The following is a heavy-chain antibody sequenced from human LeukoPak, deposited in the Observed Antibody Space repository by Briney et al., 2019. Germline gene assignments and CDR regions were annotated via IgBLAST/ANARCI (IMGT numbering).Heavy chain of an antibody. CDR2: INHSGST. D-gene: IGHD2-15*01. CDR1: GGSFSGYY. CDR3: ARGWERGVVVVAAFQGGKGIWFDP. J-gene: IGHJ5*02. Sequence: SETLSLTCAVYGGSFSGYYWSWIRQPPGKGLEWIGEINHSGSTNYNPSLKSRVTISVDTSKNQFSLKLSSVTAADTAVYYCARGWERGVVVVAAFQGGKGIWFDPWGQGTLVTVSS. V-gene: IGHV4-34*01.